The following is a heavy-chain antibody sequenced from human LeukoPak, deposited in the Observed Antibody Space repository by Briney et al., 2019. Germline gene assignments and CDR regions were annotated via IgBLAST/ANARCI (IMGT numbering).Heavy chain of an antibody. D-gene: IGHD4-17*01. J-gene: IGHJ4*02. V-gene: IGHV4-59*08. CDR1: GASISGYY. CDR3: ARRSENDYGPFDC. Sequence: SETLSLTCTVSGASISGYYWSWIRQPPGKGLEWIGYIHYSGSTKYNPSLNSRVTISVDTSKNQFSLKLRSVTAADTALYYCARRSENDYGPFDCWGQGTLVTVSS. CDR2: IHYSGST.